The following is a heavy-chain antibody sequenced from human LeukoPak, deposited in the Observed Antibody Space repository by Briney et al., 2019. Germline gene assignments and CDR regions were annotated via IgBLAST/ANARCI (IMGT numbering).Heavy chain of an antibody. D-gene: IGHD6-6*01. CDR1: GYTFTSYD. V-gene: IGHV1-2*02. Sequence: GASVKVSCKASGYTFTSYDINWVRQATGQGLEWVGWINPNSGGTNYAQKFQGRVTMTRDTSISTAYMELSRLRSDDTAVYYCARVDQGPPSSSSPSFDYWGQGTLVTVSS. CDR2: INPNSGGT. J-gene: IGHJ4*02. CDR3: ARVDQGPPSSSSPSFDY.